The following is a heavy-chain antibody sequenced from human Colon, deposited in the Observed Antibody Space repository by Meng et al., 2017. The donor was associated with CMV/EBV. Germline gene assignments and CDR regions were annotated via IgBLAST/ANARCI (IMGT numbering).Heavy chain of an antibody. CDR1: GFTVNSHY. D-gene: IGHD3-10*01. J-gene: IGHJ6*02. CDR3: ARAGPPGSGNYFGFYAMDV. V-gene: IGHV3-66*02. Sequence: GESLKISCAASGFTVNSHYMSWVRQAPGKGLEWVSVVYSDGTTHYADSVKGRFIISRDSSKNTLYLQMNSLRPEDAALYYCARAGPPGSGNYFGFYAMDVWGQGTTVTVSS. CDR2: VYSDGTT.